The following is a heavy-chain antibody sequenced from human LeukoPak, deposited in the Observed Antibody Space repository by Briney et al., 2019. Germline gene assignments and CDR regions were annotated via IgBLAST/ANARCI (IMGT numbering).Heavy chain of an antibody. CDR2: ISDDGSTK. CDR1: GITFSGFE. V-gene: IGHV3-48*03. J-gene: IGHJ4*02. CDR3: SRRIRD. Sequence: GGSLRLSCVGSGITFSGFELNWVRQAPGKGLDWVSYISDDGSTKTYGDSVEGRFTISRDNAKNTLSLQMNSLRLEDTGVYYCSRRIRDCGRGILVTDSS.